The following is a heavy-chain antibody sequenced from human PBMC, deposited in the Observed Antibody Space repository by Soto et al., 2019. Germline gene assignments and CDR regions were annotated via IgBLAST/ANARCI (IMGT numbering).Heavy chain of an antibody. CDR1: GFTFSSYA. CDR2: ISGSGGST. J-gene: IGHJ4*02. V-gene: IGHV3-23*01. Sequence: GGSLRLSCAASGFTFSSYAMSWVRQAPGKGLEWVSAISGSGGSTYYADSVKGRFTISRDNSKNTLYLQMNSLRAEDTAVYYCAKDLFNTMDRGAPGPVGYWGQGTLVTVSS. CDR3: AKDLFNTMDRGAPGPVGY. D-gene: IGHD3-10*01.